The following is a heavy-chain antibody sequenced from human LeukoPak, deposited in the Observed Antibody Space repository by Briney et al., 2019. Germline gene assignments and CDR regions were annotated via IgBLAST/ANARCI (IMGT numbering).Heavy chain of an antibody. J-gene: IGHJ4*02. D-gene: IGHD3-22*01. CDR3: ARGDSSGYYYHDY. V-gene: IGHV4-31*03. CDR1: GGSISSGGYY. CDR2: IYYSGST. Sequence: SETLSLTCTVPGGSISSGGYYWSWIRQHPGKGLEWIGYIYYSGSTYYNPSLKSRVTISVDTSKNQFSLKLSSVTAADTAVYYCARGDSSGYYYHDYWGQGTLVTVSS.